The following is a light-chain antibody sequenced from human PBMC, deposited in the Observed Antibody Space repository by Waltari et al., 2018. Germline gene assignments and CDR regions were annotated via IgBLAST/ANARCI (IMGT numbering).Light chain of an antibody. CDR3: CSYAGSYTFVV. CDR1: SSDVGGYNY. Sequence: QSALTQPRSVSGSPGQSVNISCTGTSSDVGGYNYVSWYQQYPGKAPKLMIYDVTKRPSGFPDRFSGSKSGNTASLTISGLQAEDEADYYCCSYAGSYTFVVFGGGTKLTVL. V-gene: IGLV2-11*01. CDR2: DVT. J-gene: IGLJ2*01.